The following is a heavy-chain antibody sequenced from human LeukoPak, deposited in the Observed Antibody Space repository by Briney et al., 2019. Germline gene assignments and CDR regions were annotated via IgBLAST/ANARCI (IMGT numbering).Heavy chain of an antibody. J-gene: IGHJ6*02. CDR1: GFTFSDHY. CDR3: ARYRSYDMDV. CDR2: TRNKANSYTT. Sequence: GGSLRLSCAASGFTFSDHYMDWVRQAPGKGLEWVGRTRNKANSYTTEYAASGKGRFTISRDDSKNSLYLKMNSLKTEDTAVYYCARYRSYDMDVWGQGTTVTVSS. V-gene: IGHV3-72*01. D-gene: IGHD3-16*02.